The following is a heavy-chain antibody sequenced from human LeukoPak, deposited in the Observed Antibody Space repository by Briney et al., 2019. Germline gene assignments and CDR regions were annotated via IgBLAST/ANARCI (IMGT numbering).Heavy chain of an antibody. V-gene: IGHV1-24*01. Sequence: ASVKVSCKVSGYTLTELSMHWVRQAPGKGLEWMGGFDPEDGETIYAQKFQGRVTMTEDTSTDTAYMELSSLRSEDTAVYYCARDRGEGDSSGYSQVGYYYYYMDVWGKGTTVTVSS. CDR3: ARDRGEGDSSGYSQVGYYYYYMDV. CDR1: GYTLTELS. CDR2: FDPEDGET. D-gene: IGHD3-22*01. J-gene: IGHJ6*03.